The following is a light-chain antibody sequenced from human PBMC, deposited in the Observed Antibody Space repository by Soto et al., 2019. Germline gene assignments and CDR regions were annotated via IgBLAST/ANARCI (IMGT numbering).Light chain of an antibody. Sequence: IHMTQSPAALSASLLDSVTITCRASQNIYTWLAWYQQKPGKAPKLLIYEASSLETGVPSRFSGSGSGTDFTLTISSLQPEDFATYYCLQDYNYPPTFGQGTKVDI. CDR1: QNIYTW. CDR3: LQDYNYPPT. V-gene: IGKV1-5*03. J-gene: IGKJ1*01. CDR2: EAS.